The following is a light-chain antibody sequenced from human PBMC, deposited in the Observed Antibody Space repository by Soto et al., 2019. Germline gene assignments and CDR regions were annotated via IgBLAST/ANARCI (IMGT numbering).Light chain of an antibody. J-gene: IGKJ2*01. CDR1: QFISNNY. CDR3: LQYDSPPYT. V-gene: IGKV3-20*01. Sequence: EIVLTQSPGTLSFSPGETATLSCTASQFISNNYLAWHQQKLGQAPRLLISGASSRATGIPDRFSGSVSGAIFTLTISRLEPEDFAVYFCLQYDSPPYTFGQGTKLEIK. CDR2: GAS.